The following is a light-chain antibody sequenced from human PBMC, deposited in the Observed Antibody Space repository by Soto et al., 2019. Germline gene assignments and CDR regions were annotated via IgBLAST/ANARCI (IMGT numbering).Light chain of an antibody. Sequence: EVVLTQSPGTLSLSPGERATLSCRASQSVSSNYVAWYQQKPGQAPRLLIFDTSTRATGILDRFSGSGYGTDFILTISRLDPEDFAVYYCQLYDNSLYTFGQGTKLEIK. CDR1: QSVSSNY. J-gene: IGKJ2*01. CDR3: QLYDNSLYT. V-gene: IGKV3-20*01. CDR2: DTS.